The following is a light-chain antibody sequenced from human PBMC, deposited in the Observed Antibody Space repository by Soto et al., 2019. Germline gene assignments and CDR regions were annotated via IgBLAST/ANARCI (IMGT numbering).Light chain of an antibody. J-gene: IGLJ2*01. V-gene: IGLV2-14*01. CDR1: SSDVGGYNY. CDR3: SSYTSSRIPV. CDR2: EAR. Sequence: QSALTQPASVSGSPGQSITISCTGTSSDVGGYNYVSWYQQHPGKAPKLMIYEARNRPSGVSTRFSGFKSGNTASLTISGRQAEDEADYYCSSYTSSRIPVFGGGTKLTVL.